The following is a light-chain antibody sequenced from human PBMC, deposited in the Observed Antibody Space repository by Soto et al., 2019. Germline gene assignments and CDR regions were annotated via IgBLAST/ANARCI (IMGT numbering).Light chain of an antibody. J-gene: IGKJ5*01. CDR2: DAS. CDR1: QSVSSY. Sequence: EFVLTQSPATLCLSTGERATLSCRASQSVSSYLAWYQQKPGQAPRLLIYDASNRATGIPARFSGSGSGTDFTLTISRLEPEDFAVYYCQQYGSSPPITFGQGTRLEIK. CDR3: QQYGSSPPIT. V-gene: IGKV3-20*01.